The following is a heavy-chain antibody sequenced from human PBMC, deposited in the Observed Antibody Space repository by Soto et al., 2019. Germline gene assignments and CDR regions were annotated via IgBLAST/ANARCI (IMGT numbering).Heavy chain of an antibody. CDR3: ARTPTAVTTYFDY. CDR1: GFSLSTSGAR. Sequence: SGPTLANPXQTLTLTCTFSGFSLSTSGARVSCIRQPPGKAQEWLARIDCDDHKFYSTSLKTRLTISKDTSKNQVVLTMTNMEPVDTATYYCARTPTAVTTYFDYWGQGTLVTVS. J-gene: IGHJ4*02. V-gene: IGHV2-70*04. D-gene: IGHD4-17*01. CDR2: IDCDDHK.